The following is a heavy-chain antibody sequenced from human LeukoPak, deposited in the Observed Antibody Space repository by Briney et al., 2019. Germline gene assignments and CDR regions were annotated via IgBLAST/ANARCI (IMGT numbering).Heavy chain of an antibody. D-gene: IGHD6-19*01. Sequence: SETLSLTCTVSGGSISTSYYWGWIRQPPGKGLEWIGTIYYTGNTSYNPSLKSRVTISVDTSKNQFSLKLSSVTAADTAVYHCARAWPVAGAGFLKDNWFDPWGQGTLVTVSA. CDR1: GGSISTSYY. V-gene: IGHV4-39*01. CDR3: ARAWPVAGAGFLKDNWFDP. CDR2: IYYTGNT. J-gene: IGHJ5*02.